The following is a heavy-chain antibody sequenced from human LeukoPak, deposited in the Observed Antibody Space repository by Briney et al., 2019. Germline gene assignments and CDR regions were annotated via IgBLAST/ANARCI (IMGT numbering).Heavy chain of an antibody. D-gene: IGHD1-14*01. J-gene: IGHJ4*02. Sequence: GASVKVSCKASGYTFTGYYMHWVRQAPGQGLEWMGIINPSGGSTSYAQKFQGRVTMIRDTSTSTVYMELSSLRSEDTAVYYCAREDRGYYFDYWGQGTLVTVSS. V-gene: IGHV1-46*01. CDR2: INPSGGST. CDR3: AREDRGYYFDY. CDR1: GYTFTGYY.